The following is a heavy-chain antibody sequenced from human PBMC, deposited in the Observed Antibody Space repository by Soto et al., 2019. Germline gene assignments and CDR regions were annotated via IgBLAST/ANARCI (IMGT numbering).Heavy chain of an antibody. J-gene: IGHJ3*02. CDR2: IYYSGST. CDR3: ARRDCSSTSCYRHAFDI. CDR1: GGSISSYY. V-gene: IGHV4-59*08. D-gene: IGHD2-2*01. Sequence: QVQLQESGPGLVKPSETLSLTCTVSGGSISSYYWSWIRQPPGKGLEWIGYIYYSGSTNYNPSRKSRVTISVDTSKNQFSLKLSSVTAADTAVYYCARRDCSSTSCYRHAFDIWGQGTMVTVSS.